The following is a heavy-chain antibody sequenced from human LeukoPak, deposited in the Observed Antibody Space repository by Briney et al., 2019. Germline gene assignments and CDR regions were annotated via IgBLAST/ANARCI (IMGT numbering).Heavy chain of an antibody. CDR3: ARLDCSSTSCYTFTNAFDI. CDR2: ISYSGST. D-gene: IGHD2-2*02. CDR1: GGSTSSTNYY. J-gene: IGHJ3*02. Sequence: SETLSLTCTVSGGSTSSTNYYGGWIRQPPGKGLEWIGSISYSGSTYYNPSLKSRVTISVDTYKNQFSLKLSSVTAADSAVYYCARLDCSSTSCYTFTNAFDIWGQGTMVTVSS. V-gene: IGHV4-39*07.